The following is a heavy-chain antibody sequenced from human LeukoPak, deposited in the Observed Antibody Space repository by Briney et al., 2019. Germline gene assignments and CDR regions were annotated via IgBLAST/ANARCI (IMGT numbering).Heavy chain of an antibody. CDR3: ARVAAWGFRGHFDY. CDR1: GFTVSTNH. V-gene: IGHV3-66*01. CDR2: IYKGGTT. D-gene: IGHD3-10*01. Sequence: GGSLRLSCAASGFTVSTNHMIWVRQAPGKGLEWVSFIYKGGTTYYADSLRDGFIVSRDNSKNTLYLQMNSLRPEDTAVYYCARVAAWGFRGHFDYWGQGTLATVSS. J-gene: IGHJ4*02.